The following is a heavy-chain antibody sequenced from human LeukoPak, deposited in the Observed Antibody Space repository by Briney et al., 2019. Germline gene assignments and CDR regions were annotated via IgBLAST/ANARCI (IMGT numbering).Heavy chain of an antibody. Sequence: PGRSLRLSCAASGFTFDDYAVHWVRQAPGKDLEWVSGISWNSGSIGYADSVKGRFTISRDNAKNSLYLQMNSLRAEDTALYYCAKDIGSTIFGGNQFDYWGQGTLVTVSS. D-gene: IGHD3-3*01. CDR1: GFTFDDYA. CDR3: AKDIGSTIFGGNQFDY. J-gene: IGHJ4*02. CDR2: ISWNSGSI. V-gene: IGHV3-9*01.